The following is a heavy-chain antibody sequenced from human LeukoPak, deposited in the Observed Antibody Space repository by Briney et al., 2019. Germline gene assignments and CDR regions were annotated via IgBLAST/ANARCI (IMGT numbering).Heavy chain of an antibody. D-gene: IGHD6-13*01. V-gene: IGHV1-46*03. CDR3: ARDSGSWYKMQYYFDY. Sequence: ASVKVSCKASGYTFTSYYMHWVRQAPGQGLEWMGIINPSGGSTSYAQKFQGRVTMTRDTSTSTVYMELSSLRSEDTAVYYCARDSGSWYKMQYYFDYWGQGTLVTVSS. J-gene: IGHJ4*02. CDR1: GYTFTSYY. CDR2: INPSGGST.